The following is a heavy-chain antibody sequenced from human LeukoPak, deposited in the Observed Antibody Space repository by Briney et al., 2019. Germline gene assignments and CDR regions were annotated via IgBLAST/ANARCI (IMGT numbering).Heavy chain of an antibody. D-gene: IGHD6-19*01. CDR2: IDGDGSTT. CDR3: ARAVAGRTNDY. Sequence: PGGSLRLSCAASGFTLSSYWMHWVRQVPGKGLVWVSCIDGDGSTTKYADSVKGRFTISRDNAKNTLYLQMNSLRAEDTAVYYCARAVAGRTNDYWGQGTLVTVSS. CDR1: GFTLSSYW. V-gene: IGHV3-74*01. J-gene: IGHJ4*02.